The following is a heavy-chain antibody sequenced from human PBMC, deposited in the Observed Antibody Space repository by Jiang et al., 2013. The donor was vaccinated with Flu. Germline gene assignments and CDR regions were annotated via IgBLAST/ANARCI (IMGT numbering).Heavy chain of an antibody. J-gene: IGHJ5*02. Sequence: LLKPSETLSLTCAVYGGSFSGYYWSWIRQPPGKGLEWIGEINHSGSTNYNPSLKSRVTISVDTSKNQFSLKLSSVTAADTAVYYCARGLSRRSWFDHWGQGTLVTVSS. CDR3: ARGLSRRSWFDH. CDR2: INHSGST. V-gene: IGHV4-34*01. CDR1: GGSFSGYY. D-gene: IGHD3-3*02.